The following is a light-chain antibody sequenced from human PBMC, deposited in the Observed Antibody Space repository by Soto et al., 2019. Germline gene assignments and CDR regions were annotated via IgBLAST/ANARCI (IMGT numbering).Light chain of an antibody. CDR2: PTS. CDR3: QQANSFRLT. CDR1: QDINNW. J-gene: IGKJ4*01. Sequence: DIQVTQSPSSVSASVGARVTITCRASQDINNWLAWYQQKPGKAPKLLIYPTSILQSGVPSRFSGSGSGTDFTLTINSLQPEDFATYYCQQANSFRLTFGGGTKVEIK. V-gene: IGKV1D-12*01.